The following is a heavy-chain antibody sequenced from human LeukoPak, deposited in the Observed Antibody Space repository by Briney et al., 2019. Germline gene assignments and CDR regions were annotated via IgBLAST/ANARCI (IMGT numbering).Heavy chain of an antibody. CDR2: IYSGGST. CDR1: GFTVSSNY. J-gene: IGHJ6*03. CDR3: ARYYYYYMDV. Sequence: PGGSLRLSCAASGFTVSSNYMSWVRQAPGKGLEWVSVIYSGGSTYYADSVKGRFTISRDNSKNTRYLQMNSLRAEDTAVYYCARYYYYYMDVWGKGTTVTISS. V-gene: IGHV3-53*01.